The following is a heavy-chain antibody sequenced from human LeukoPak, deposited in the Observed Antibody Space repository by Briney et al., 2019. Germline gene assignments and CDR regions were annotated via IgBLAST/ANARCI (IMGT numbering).Heavy chain of an antibody. D-gene: IGHD3-10*01. V-gene: IGHV4-59*08. CDR2: IFHTGTT. CDR1: GASIKSYF. J-gene: IGHJ4*01. Sequence: SETLSLTCTVSGASIKSYFWSWIRQPPGKGLEWIGYIFHTGTTNYSPSLRGRVSISADTSKNQFSLELYSVTAADTARYFCAREVAVRGVFDYLGHGTLVTVSS. CDR3: AREVAVRGVFDY.